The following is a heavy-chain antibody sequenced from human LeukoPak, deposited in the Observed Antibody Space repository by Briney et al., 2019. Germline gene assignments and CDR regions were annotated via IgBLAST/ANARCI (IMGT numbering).Heavy chain of an antibody. CDR1: GFTFSGSA. Sequence: PGGSLRLSCAASGFTFSGSAMHWVRQASGKGLEWVGRIRSKANSYATAYAASVKGRFTITRDDSKNTAYLQMNSLKTEDTAVYYCTRQSPTVAATSEFDYWGQGTLVTVSS. CDR3: TRQSPTVAATSEFDY. D-gene: IGHD2-15*01. V-gene: IGHV3-73*01. CDR2: IRSKANSYAT. J-gene: IGHJ4*02.